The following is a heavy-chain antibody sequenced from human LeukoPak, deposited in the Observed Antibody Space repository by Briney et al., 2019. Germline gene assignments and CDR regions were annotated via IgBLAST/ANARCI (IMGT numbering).Heavy chain of an antibody. CDR2: ISYDGSNK. CDR1: GFTFSSYA. CDR3: ARGTYDSSGLFDY. J-gene: IGHJ4*02. D-gene: IGHD3-22*01. V-gene: IGHV3-30-3*01. Sequence: GGSLRLSCAASGFTFSSYAMHWVCQAPGKGLEWVAVISYDGSNKYYADSVKGRFTISRDNSKNTLYLQMNSLRAEDTAVYYCARGTYDSSGLFDYWGQGTPVTVSS.